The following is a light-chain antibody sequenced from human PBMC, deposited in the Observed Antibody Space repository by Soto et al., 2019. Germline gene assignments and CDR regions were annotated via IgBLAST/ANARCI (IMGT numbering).Light chain of an antibody. CDR2: KTS. CDR1: QSIDSW. CDR3: QQYKIFSLT. Sequence: DIQMTQSPSTLSASVGYRVTIPCRASQSIDSWLAWYQQKPGKATNLLIYKTSNLESGVPSRFSGSGSGTEFSLSISSLQPDDFATYYCQQYKIFSLTFGGGTRVEFK. V-gene: IGKV1-5*03. J-gene: IGKJ4*01.